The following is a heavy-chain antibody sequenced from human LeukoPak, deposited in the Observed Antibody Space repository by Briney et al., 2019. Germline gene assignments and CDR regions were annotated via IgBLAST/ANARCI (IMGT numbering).Heavy chain of an antibody. J-gene: IGHJ4*02. V-gene: IGHV3-7*05. Sequence: GGSLRLSCAASGFTFSSFWMSWVRQAPGKGLEWVTKIIQDGSEKYYVDSVKGRFTISRDNAKNSLYLQMNSLRAEDTAVYYCARDSPGIMIFGVVTPNGGQGTLVTVSS. D-gene: IGHD3-3*01. CDR3: ARDSPGIMIFGVVTPN. CDR1: GFTFSSFW. CDR2: IIQDGSEK.